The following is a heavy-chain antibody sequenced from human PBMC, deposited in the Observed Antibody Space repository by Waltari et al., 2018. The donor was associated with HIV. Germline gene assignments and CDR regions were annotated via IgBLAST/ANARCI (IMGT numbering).Heavy chain of an antibody. V-gene: IGHV1-3*01. CDR2: INAGNGNT. CDR3: ARGRNIVVVPAPISDWFDP. Sequence: QVQVVQSGAEVKKPGASVKVSCKASGYTLTTYGMHWVRQAPGQRLEWMGWINAGNGNTKYSQKFQGRVTITRDTSASTAYMELSSLRSEDTAVYYCARGRNIVVVPAPISDWFDPWGQGTLVTVSS. D-gene: IGHD2-2*01. J-gene: IGHJ5*02. CDR1: GYTLTTYG.